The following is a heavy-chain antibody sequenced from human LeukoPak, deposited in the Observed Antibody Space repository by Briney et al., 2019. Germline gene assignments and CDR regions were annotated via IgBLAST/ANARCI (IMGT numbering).Heavy chain of an antibody. V-gene: IGHV3-21*01. J-gene: IGHJ4*02. CDR3: ASNFWTRRNIDY. CDR2: ISASSSDI. Sequence: PGGSLRLSCAASGFSFSTHTMNWVRQAPGKGLECVSSISASSSDIYYADSVKGRFTISRDNAKNSVYLQMDSLRADDTAVFYCASNFWTRRNIDYWGQGTLVTVSS. CDR1: GFSFSTHT. D-gene: IGHD3/OR15-3a*01.